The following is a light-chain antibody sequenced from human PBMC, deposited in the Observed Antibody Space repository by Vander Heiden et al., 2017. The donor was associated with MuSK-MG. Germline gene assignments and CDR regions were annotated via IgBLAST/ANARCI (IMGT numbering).Light chain of an antibody. V-gene: IGLV2-23*01. CDR3: CSYGGTNSYV. Sequence: QSALTQPASVSGSPGHSITISCSGTNSDVGRYNLVSWYQQHPGKAPNLIIYEGNKRPSGISNRFSASKSGNTASLTISGVQAEDEADYYCCSYGGTNSYVFGTGTKVT. CDR2: EGN. J-gene: IGLJ1*01. CDR1: NSDVGRYNL.